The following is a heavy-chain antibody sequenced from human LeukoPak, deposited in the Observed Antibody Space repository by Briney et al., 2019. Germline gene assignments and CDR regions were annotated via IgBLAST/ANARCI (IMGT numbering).Heavy chain of an antibody. D-gene: IGHD1-14*01. Sequence: GGSLRLSCAASGFTFSNYWMHWVRQAPGKGLVWVSRINSDRSSTNYADSVKGRFTISRDNAKNTLYLQMNSLRAEDTAVYYCARVYGSLDYWGQGTLVTVSS. J-gene: IGHJ4*02. CDR2: INSDRSST. V-gene: IGHV3-74*01. CDR1: GFTFSNYW. CDR3: ARVYGSLDY.